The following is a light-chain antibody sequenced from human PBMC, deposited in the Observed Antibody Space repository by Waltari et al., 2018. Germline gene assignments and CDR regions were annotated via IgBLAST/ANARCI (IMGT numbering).Light chain of an antibody. Sequence: QSALTQPPSASGSLGQSVTISCTGTSSDVGAYNYVSWYQQHPDKAPKVMIYEVTKRPSGVPDRFSGSKSGITASLTVSGLQAEDEADYYCSSYAGSNNVVFGGGTKLTVL. CDR3: SSYAGSNNVV. CDR1: SSDVGAYNY. V-gene: IGLV2-8*01. J-gene: IGLJ2*01. CDR2: EVT.